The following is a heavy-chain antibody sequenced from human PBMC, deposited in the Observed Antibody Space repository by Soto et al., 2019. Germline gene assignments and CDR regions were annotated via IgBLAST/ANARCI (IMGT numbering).Heavy chain of an antibody. D-gene: IGHD4-17*01. Sequence: EVQLVESGGGLVQPGGSLRLSCAASGFTFSDYYMDWVRQAPGKGLEWVGRTRNKANGYTTEYAAPVKGRFTISRDDSKNSLYLLMDSLKTEDTALYYCARVDRDSGDSGYYYYYMDGWGKGTTVTVSS. J-gene: IGHJ6*03. CDR3: ARVDRDSGDSGYYYYYMDG. CDR1: GFTFSDYY. CDR2: TRNKANGYTT. V-gene: IGHV3-72*01.